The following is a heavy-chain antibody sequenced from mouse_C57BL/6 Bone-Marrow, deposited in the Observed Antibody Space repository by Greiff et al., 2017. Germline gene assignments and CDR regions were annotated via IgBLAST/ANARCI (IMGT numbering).Heavy chain of an antibody. V-gene: IGHV1-85*01. CDR2: IYPRDGST. CDR3: ARADTTVGSVPAWFAY. D-gene: IGHD1-1*01. Sequence: QVQLQQSGPELVKPGASVKLSCKASGYTFTSYDINWVKQRPGQGLEWIGWIYPRDGSTKYNEKFKGKATLTVDTSSSTAYMELHSLTSEDSAVYFGARADTTVGSVPAWFAYWGQGTLVTVSA. CDR1: GYTFTSYD. J-gene: IGHJ3*01.